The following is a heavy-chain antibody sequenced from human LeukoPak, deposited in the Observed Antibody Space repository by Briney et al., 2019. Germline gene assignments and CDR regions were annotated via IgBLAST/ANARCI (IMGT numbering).Heavy chain of an antibody. D-gene: IGHD6-19*01. Sequence: QPGGSLRLSCAASGFTFDDYAMHWVRQAPGEGLEWVSGISGNSGSTIHADSVKGRFTISRDNAKKSLYMQMNSLRAEDTALYYCAKDRYAASSGCGDYWGQGSLVTVSS. V-gene: IGHV3-9*01. CDR3: AKDRYAASSGCGDY. CDR1: GFTFDDYA. J-gene: IGHJ4*02. CDR2: ISGNSGST.